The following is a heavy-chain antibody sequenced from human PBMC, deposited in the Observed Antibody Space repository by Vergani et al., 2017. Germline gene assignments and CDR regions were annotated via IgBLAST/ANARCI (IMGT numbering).Heavy chain of an antibody. CDR3: AIQFWGSQGVGAFET. V-gene: IGHV4-38-2*02. D-gene: IGHD3-16*01. CDR1: GYSISRGYY. Sequence: QVQLQESGPGLVKPSETLSLTCSVSGYSISRGYYWGWIRQPPGKGLEWISTVFHSGSAYYNPSLRRRVTISVETSKNQFSLRLTTLTAADTAVYYCAIQFWGSQGVGAFETGGRGTEVSVSS. CDR2: VFHSGSA. J-gene: IGHJ3*02.